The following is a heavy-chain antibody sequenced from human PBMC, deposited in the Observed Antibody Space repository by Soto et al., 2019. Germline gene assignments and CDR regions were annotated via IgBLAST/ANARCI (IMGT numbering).Heavy chain of an antibody. V-gene: IGHV1-69*13. CDR1: GGTFSSYA. CDR3: AKDINSSGWYRFFQH. CDR2: IIPIFGTA. D-gene: IGHD6-19*01. J-gene: IGHJ1*01. Sequence: SVKVSCKASGGTFSSYAISWVRQAPGQGLEWMGGIIPIFGTANYAQKFQGRVTITADESTSTAYMELNSLRAEDTALYYCAKDINSSGWYRFFQHWGQGTLVTVSS.